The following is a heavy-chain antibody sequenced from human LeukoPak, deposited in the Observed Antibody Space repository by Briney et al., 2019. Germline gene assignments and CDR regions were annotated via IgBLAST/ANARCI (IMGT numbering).Heavy chain of an antibody. CDR2: ISWNSGSI. D-gene: IGHD3-10*01. V-gene: IGHV3-9*01. Sequence: GGSLRLSCAASGFTFDDYAMHWVRQAPGKGLEWVSGISWNSGSIGYADSVKGRFTISRDNAKNSLYLQMNSLRAEDTALYYCARGWYYSSGADYWGQGTLVTVSS. CDR1: GFTFDDYA. J-gene: IGHJ4*02. CDR3: ARGWYYSSGADY.